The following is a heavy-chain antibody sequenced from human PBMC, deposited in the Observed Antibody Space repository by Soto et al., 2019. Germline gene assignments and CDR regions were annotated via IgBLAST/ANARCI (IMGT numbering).Heavy chain of an antibody. Sequence: EVQLVESGGGLVKPGGSLRLSCEASGFIFNNAWMNWVRQSPGKGLEWVGHIKSKGDGGTTDYAAPVKGRFIISRDDSKKTLYLQMDSLKTEDTAVYYCTTACGTTCYWSSYGMDVWGQGTTVTVSS. V-gene: IGHV3-15*01. CDR1: GFIFNNAW. CDR2: IKSKGDGGTT. J-gene: IGHJ6*02. D-gene: IGHD2-2*01. CDR3: TTACGTTCYWSSYGMDV.